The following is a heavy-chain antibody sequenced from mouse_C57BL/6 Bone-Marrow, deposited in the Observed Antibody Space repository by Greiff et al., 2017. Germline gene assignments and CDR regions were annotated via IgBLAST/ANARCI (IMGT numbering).Heavy chain of an antibody. CDR2: FYPGSGSI. D-gene: IGHD2-5*01. J-gene: IGHJ3*01. CDR3: ARHEDPYSNYRAWFAY. CDR1: GYTFTEYT. Sequence: VHLVESGAELVKPGASVKLSCKASGYTFTEYTIHWVKQRSGQGLEWIGWFYPGSGSIKYNEKFKDKATLTADKSSSTVYMELSRLTSEDSAVYFCARHEDPYSNYRAWFAYWGQGTLVTVSA. V-gene: IGHV1-62-2*01.